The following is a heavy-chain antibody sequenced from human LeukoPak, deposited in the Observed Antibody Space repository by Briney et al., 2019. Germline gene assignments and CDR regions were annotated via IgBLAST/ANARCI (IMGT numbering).Heavy chain of an antibody. D-gene: IGHD3-10*01. J-gene: IGHJ4*02. CDR1: GDSISSYY. Sequence: SETLSLTCSVSGDSISSYYWSWIRQPPGKGLEWIGFIYFSGSTNYNPSLKSRVTMSVDTSKNQFFLKLSSVTAADTAVYYCARGEYYFDYWGQGTLATASS. V-gene: IGHV4-59*01. CDR3: ARGEYYFDY. CDR2: IYFSGST.